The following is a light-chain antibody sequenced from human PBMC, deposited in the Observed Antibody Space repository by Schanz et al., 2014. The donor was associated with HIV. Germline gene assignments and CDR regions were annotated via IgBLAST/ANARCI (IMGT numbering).Light chain of an antibody. CDR2: GAS. CDR1: QSVSSNF. Sequence: VLTQSPGTLSLSPGERATLSCRASQSVSSNFLAWYQQKPGQAPRLLIYGASSRATGIPDRFSGSGSGTDFTLTISRLEPEDFAVYYCQQYGSSLPGAFGQGTKVEIK. J-gene: IGKJ1*01. CDR3: QQYGSSLPGA. V-gene: IGKV3-20*01.